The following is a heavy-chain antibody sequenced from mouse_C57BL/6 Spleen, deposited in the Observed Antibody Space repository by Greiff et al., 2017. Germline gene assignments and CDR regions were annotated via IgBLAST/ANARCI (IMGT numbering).Heavy chain of an antibody. CDR1: GYAFSSSW. CDR2: LYPGDGDT. D-gene: IGHD3-2*02. CDR3: ARPSAGYEYYFDY. Sequence: VKLQESGPELVKPGASVKISCKASGYAFSSSWMNWVKQRPGTGLEWIGRLYPGDGDTNYNGKFKGKATLTADKSSSTAYMQLSRLTSDDSAVYFCARPSAGYEYYFDYWGQGTTLTVSS. V-gene: IGHV1-82*01. J-gene: IGHJ2*01.